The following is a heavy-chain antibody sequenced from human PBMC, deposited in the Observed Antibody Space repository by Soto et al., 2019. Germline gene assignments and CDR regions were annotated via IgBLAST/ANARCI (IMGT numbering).Heavy chain of an antibody. D-gene: IGHD3-16*02. CDR2: ISGSGDRT. J-gene: IGHJ4*02. V-gene: IGHV3-23*01. CDR3: AKASTYEYVWGSFRYYFKY. Sequence: VGSLRLSCEASVFSFNNFAMSCVRHAPGKGLEWVSGISGSGDRTHYIDSVKGRFTISRDNFKNKLYLQMNSLRAEDTAVYYCAKASTYEYVWGSFRYYFKYWGQGTLVIVS. CDR1: VFSFNNFA.